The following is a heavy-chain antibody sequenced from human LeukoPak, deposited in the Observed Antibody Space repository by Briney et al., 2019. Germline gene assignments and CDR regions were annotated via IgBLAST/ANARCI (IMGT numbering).Heavy chain of an antibody. CDR1: GYTFTSYY. V-gene: IGHV1-46*01. CDR3: ARDHCSSTSCYTTFFSWFDP. CDR2: INPSGGST. D-gene: IGHD2-2*02. J-gene: IGHJ5*02. Sequence: ASVKVSCKASGYTFTSYYMHWVRQAPGQGLEWMGIINPSGGSTSYAQKFQGRVTMTRDTSTSTVYMELSSLRSEDTAVYYCARDHCSSTSCYTTFFSWFDPWGQGTLVTVSS.